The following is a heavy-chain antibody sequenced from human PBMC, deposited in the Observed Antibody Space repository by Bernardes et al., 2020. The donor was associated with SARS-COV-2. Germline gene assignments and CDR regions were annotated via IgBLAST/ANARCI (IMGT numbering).Heavy chain of an antibody. J-gene: IGHJ4*02. V-gene: IGHV4-59*08. CDR1: GDSINIYY. CDR3: ARLWSWSPFDY. CDR2: VYYNGVT. Sequence: SETLSLTCTVSGDSINIYYWSWIRQPPGRGLEWVGYVYYNGVTKSNPSLQNRATISVDTSKNQFSLDLRSVTAADTAVYYCARLWSWSPFDYWSQGILVTVSS. D-gene: IGHD2-21*01.